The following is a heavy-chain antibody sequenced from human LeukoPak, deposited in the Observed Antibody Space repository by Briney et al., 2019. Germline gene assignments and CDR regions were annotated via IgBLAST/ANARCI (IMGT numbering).Heavy chain of an antibody. J-gene: IGHJ6*03. CDR2: ISYDGSNK. CDR3: ARGMNDILGIHYYYYMDV. D-gene: IGHD3-9*01. Sequence: GGSLRLSCAASGFTFSSYGMHWVRQAPGKGLEWVAVISYDGSNKYYADSVKGRFTISRDNSKNTLYLQMNSLRAEDTAVYYCARGMNDILGIHYYYYMDVWGKGTTVTVSS. V-gene: IGHV3-30*03. CDR1: GFTFSSYG.